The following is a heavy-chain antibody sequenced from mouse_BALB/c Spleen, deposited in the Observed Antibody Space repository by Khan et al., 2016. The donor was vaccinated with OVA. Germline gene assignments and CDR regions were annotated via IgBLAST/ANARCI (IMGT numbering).Heavy chain of an antibody. CDR1: GYSITSGYG. D-gene: IGHD1-2*01. Sequence: VQLQQSGPGLVKPSQSLSLTCTVTGYSITSGYGWNWIRQFPGNKLEWMGYISYSGSTNYNPSHKSRISITRDTSKNPFFLQLNSVTTEDTATYYCARTARIKYWGQGTTLTVSS. CDR3: ARTARIKY. J-gene: IGHJ2*01. V-gene: IGHV3-2*02. CDR2: ISYSGST.